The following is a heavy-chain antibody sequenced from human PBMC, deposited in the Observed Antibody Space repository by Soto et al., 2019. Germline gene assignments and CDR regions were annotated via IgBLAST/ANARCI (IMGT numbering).Heavy chain of an antibody. CDR3: TRQMSVNSGSDV. V-gene: IGHV3-73*01. D-gene: IGHD2-21*01. Sequence: GGSLRLSCAASGFTFSGSAMHWVRQASGKGLEWVGRIRSKANSYATAYAASVKGRFTISRDDSKNTAYLQMNSLKTEDTAVYYCTRQMSVNSGSDVWGKGTTVTVSS. J-gene: IGHJ6*04. CDR2: IRSKANSYAT. CDR1: GFTFSGSA.